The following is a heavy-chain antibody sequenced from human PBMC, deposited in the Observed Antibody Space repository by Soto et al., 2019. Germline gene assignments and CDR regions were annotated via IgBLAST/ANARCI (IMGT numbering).Heavy chain of an antibody. J-gene: IGHJ6*02. CDR3: ARESSSRADYGDYMPNYYYYGMDV. Sequence: EVQLVESGGGVVRPGGSLRLSCAASGFTFDDYGMSWVRQAPGKGLEWVSGINWNGGSTGYADSVKGRFTISRDNAKNSLYLQMKSLRAEDTALYYCARESSSRADYGDYMPNYYYYGMDVWGQGTTVTVSS. D-gene: IGHD4-17*01. CDR2: INWNGGST. CDR1: GFTFDDYG. V-gene: IGHV3-20*04.